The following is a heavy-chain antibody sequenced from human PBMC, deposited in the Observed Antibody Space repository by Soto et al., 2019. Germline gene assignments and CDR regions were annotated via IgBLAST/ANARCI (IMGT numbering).Heavy chain of an antibody. V-gene: IGHV1-3*01. CDR3: ARDLKSAGTRANDALEV. J-gene: IGHJ3*01. CDR2: LTPDTGNT. CDR1: GFTFCDML. Sequence: QVQLVLSGAELKKPGASVNISCTASGFTFCDMLINCLRQVPGQGLEWMGWLTPDTGNTRYSETFKVRVTISRHPPASTAYLELSGLEPEATARYCCARDLKSAGTRANDALEVWGQATMTTVSS.